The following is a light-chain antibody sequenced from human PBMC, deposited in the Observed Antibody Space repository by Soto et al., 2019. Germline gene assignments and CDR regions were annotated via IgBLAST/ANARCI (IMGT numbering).Light chain of an antibody. Sequence: QTVVTQEPSLSVSPGGTVTLTCGLSSGSVSTNYYPSWYQQTPGQAPRTLIYSTNTRSSGVPDRFSGSILGNKAALTITGAQADDDSDYYCLLYMGSGTYVFGLGTKVTVL. CDR3: LLYMGSGTYV. CDR2: STN. V-gene: IGLV8-61*01. J-gene: IGLJ1*01. CDR1: SGSVSTNYY.